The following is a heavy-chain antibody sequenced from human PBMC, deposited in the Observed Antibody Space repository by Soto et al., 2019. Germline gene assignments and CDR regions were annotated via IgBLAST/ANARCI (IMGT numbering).Heavy chain of an antibody. CDR1: RDTFNKYA. D-gene: IGHD3-16*01. J-gene: IGHJ6*02. CDR2: IIPIFSSR. V-gene: IGHV1-69*01. CDR3: ARGDTYLGV. Sequence: QVQLVQSGAEVKKPGSSVKVSCKTSRDTFNKYAFNWVRQAPGQGLEWMGWIIPIFSSRNYAEKFQSRVTITADDSTRTAYMELRSLRFEDTAVYYCARGDTYLGVWGQGTTVTVSS.